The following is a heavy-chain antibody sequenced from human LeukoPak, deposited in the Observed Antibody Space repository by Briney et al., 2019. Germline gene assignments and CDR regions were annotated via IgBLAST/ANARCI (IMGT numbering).Heavy chain of an antibody. V-gene: IGHV1-58*02. J-gene: IGHJ6*03. CDR3: AADGPSGYYYMDV. Sequence: TSVKVSRKASGFTFTSSAMQWVRQARGQRLEWIGWIVVGSGNTNYAQKFQERVTITRDMSTSTAYMELSSPRSEDTAVYYCAADGPSGYYYMDVWGKGTTVTVSS. CDR1: GFTFTSSA. CDR2: IVVGSGNT. D-gene: IGHD6-25*01.